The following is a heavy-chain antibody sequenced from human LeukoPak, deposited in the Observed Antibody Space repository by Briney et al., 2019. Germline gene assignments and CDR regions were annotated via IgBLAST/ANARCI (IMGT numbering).Heavy chain of an antibody. Sequence: SETLSLTCTVSGDSISTSYWSWIRKPAAQRMEWIGRIFASGETNYNPSPESRVSMSRDTSNNQVFLRLTSVTAADTGVYYCARDRYTWHDRDWFDSWGQGTLVTVSS. CDR3: ARDRYTWHDRDWFDS. CDR2: IFASGET. CDR1: GDSISTSY. D-gene: IGHD1-20*01. J-gene: IGHJ5*01. V-gene: IGHV4-4*07.